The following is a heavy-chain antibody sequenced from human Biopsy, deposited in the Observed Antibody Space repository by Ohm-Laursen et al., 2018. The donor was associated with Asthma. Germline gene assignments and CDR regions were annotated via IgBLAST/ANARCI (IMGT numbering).Heavy chain of an antibody. CDR1: GFAVSRDH. CDR3: ARGDSSGWSHYYFDY. Sequence: SLRLSCAASGFAVSRDHMFWVRQAPGKGLEWVSVIYSGGTSHTADSVRDRFTISRDYSKNTLYLQMHSLRAEDTAVYYCARGDSSGWSHYYFDYWGQGTLVTVSS. CDR2: IYSGGTS. D-gene: IGHD6-19*01. J-gene: IGHJ4*02. V-gene: IGHV3-53*01.